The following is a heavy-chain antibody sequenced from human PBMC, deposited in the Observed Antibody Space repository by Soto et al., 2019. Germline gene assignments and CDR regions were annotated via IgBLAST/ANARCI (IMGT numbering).Heavy chain of an antibody. Sequence: ASVKVSCMASGDTFTTCEINWERQAPGQGLEWLGGMDPNSGSTGDAQNFQGRITMTRNIARNTAHMKLSRLQSEATDVYYCARESKFDFCKKGLDVWGQGTTVTVS. J-gene: IGHJ6*02. CDR3: ARESKFDFCKKGLDV. D-gene: IGHD3-3*01. CDR1: GDTFTTCE. V-gene: IGHV1-8*01. CDR2: MDPNSGST.